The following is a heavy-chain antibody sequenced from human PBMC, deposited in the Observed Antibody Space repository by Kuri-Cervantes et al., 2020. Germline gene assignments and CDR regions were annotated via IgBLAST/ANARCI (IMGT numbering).Heavy chain of an antibody. CDR3: ARARKDGKGRYYYGMDV. D-gene: IGHD1-14*01. J-gene: IGHJ6*02. V-gene: IGHV1-8*02. CDR1: GYTFTSYG. CDR2: MNPNSGNT. Sequence: ASVKVSCKASGYTFTSYGISWVRQAPGQGLEWMGWMNPNSGNTGYAQKFQGRVTMTRNTSISTAYMELSSLRSEDTAVYYCARARKDGKGRYYYGMDVWGQGTTGTVSS.